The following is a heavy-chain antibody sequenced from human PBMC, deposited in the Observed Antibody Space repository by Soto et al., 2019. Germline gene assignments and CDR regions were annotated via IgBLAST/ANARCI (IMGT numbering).Heavy chain of an antibody. J-gene: IGHJ6*02. D-gene: IGHD6-6*01. V-gene: IGHV1-18*01. CDR3: ARAPSIAARRYYYYYYGMDV. Sequence: ASVKVSCKASGYTFTSFGITWVRQAPGQGLEWMGWISAYNGNTNYAQKFQGRVTMTTDTSTSTAYMELRSLRSDDTAVYYCARAPSIAARRYYYYYYGMDVWGQGTTVTVSS. CDR2: ISAYNGNT. CDR1: GYTFTSFG.